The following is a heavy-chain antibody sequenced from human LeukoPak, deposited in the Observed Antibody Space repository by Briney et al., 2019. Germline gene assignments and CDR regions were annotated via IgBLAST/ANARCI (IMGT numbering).Heavy chain of an antibody. V-gene: IGHV3-74*01. Sequence: GGSLRLSCAASGFTFISYWMHWVRQAPGKGPVWVSRINSDGSSTDYADSVKGRFTISRDNAKNTLYLQMNSLRADDTAMYYCARDKYGGNSNAFDTWGQGTMVTVSS. CDR1: GFTFISYW. CDR2: INSDGSST. CDR3: ARDKYGGNSNAFDT. J-gene: IGHJ3*02. D-gene: IGHD4-23*01.